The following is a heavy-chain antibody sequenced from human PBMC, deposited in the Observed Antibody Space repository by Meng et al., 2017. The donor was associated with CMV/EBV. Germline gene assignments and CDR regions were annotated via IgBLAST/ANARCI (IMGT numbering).Heavy chain of an antibody. V-gene: IGHV3-21*01. Sequence: GESLKISCAASGFTFSSHSIIWVRQSPGKGLEWVSSISSSSSYTFYIDSVKGRFTISRDNAKNLVYLQMNSLRAEDTAMYYCARVLEDVVVVVPNYYYGMDVWGQGTTVTVSS. CDR3: ARVLEDVVVVVPNYYYGMDV. D-gene: IGHD2-15*01. CDR1: GFTFSSHS. CDR2: ISSSSSYT. J-gene: IGHJ6*01.